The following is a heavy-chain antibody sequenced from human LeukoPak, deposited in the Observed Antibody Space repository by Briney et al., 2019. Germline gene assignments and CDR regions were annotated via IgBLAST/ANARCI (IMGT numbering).Heavy chain of an antibody. CDR1: GGSFSGYY. CDR3: ASGMSSWYFDY. CDR2: INHSGST. D-gene: IGHD6-13*01. J-gene: IGHJ4*02. V-gene: IGHV4-34*01. Sequence: SETLSLTCAVYGGSFSGYYWSWIRQPPGKGLEWIGEINHSGSTNYNPSLKSRVTISVDTSKNQFSLKLSSVTAADTAVYYCASGMSSWYFDYWGQGTLDTVSS.